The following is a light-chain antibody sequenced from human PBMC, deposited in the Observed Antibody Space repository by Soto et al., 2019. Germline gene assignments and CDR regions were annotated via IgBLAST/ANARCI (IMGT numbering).Light chain of an antibody. Sequence: EIEMTQSPSTLSASVGDRVTITCRASQSISSWLAWYQQKPGKAPKLLIYKASSLESGVPSRFSGSGSGTEFTLTISSLQPDDFATYYCQQYNSYWTSGQ. J-gene: IGKJ1*01. CDR1: QSISSW. CDR3: QQYNSYWT. V-gene: IGKV1-5*03. CDR2: KAS.